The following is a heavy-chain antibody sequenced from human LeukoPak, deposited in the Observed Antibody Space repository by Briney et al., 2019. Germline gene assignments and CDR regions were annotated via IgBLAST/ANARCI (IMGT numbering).Heavy chain of an antibody. CDR3: ARGYYGSGSHCCHMDV. D-gene: IGHD3-10*01. V-gene: IGHV4-30-2*06. CDR2: IYQSGST. CDR1: GGSISGGGYS. J-gene: IGHJ6*02. Sequence: PSETLSLTCAVSGGSISGGGYSWSWIRQSPGKGLEWIGYIYQSGSTYYNPSLKSRVTISVDTSKNQFSLKLSSVTAADTAVYYCARGYYGSGSHCCHMDVWGQGTTVTVSS.